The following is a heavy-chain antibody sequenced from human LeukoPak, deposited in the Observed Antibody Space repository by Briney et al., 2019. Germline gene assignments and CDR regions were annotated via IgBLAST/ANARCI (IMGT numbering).Heavy chain of an antibody. CDR1: GGSISSYY. CDR2: IYYSGST. CDR3: ARTLYGDYMQIDY. D-gene: IGHD4-17*01. V-gene: IGHV4-59*01. J-gene: IGHJ4*02. Sequence: PSETLSLTXTVSGGSISSYYWSWIRQPPGPGLEWIGYIYYSGSTNYNPSLKSRVTISVDTSKTPFSLKLSSVTAADTAVYYCARTLYGDYMQIDYWGQGTLVTVSS.